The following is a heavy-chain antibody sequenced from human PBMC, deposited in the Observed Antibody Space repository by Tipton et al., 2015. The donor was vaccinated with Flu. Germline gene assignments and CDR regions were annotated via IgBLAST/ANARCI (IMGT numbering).Heavy chain of an antibody. V-gene: IGHV4-61*02. CDR1: GGFITSGSYY. Sequence: TLSLTCTVSGGFITSGSYYWSWIRQSAGKGLEWIGRIYTTGSTNYNPSHRSRVTISGDTSKNQFSLQLNSVTAEDTAVYYCARSPSYSGSGIYPYYFDDWGQGTLVTVSS. CDR3: ARSPSYSGSGIYPYYFDD. CDR2: IYTTGST. J-gene: IGHJ4*02. D-gene: IGHD3-10*01.